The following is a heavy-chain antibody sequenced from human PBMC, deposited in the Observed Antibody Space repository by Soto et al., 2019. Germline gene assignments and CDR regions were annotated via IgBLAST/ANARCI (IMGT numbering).Heavy chain of an antibody. CDR3: ARLDLRSGWYFALGGRTNWFDP. J-gene: IGHJ5*02. CDR1: GYSFTSYW. CDR2: IDPSDSYT. Sequence: GESPKISRKGSGYSFTSYWISWVRQMPGKGVERMGRIDPSDSYTNYSPSFQGHVTISADKSISTAYLQWSSLKASDTAMYYCARLDLRSGWYFALGGRTNWFDPWGQGTLVTVSS. V-gene: IGHV5-10-1*01. D-gene: IGHD6-19*01.